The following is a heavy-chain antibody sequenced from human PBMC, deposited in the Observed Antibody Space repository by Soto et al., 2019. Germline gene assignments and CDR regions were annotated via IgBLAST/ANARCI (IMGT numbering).Heavy chain of an antibody. CDR3: AKDRRAGGNYGFYSDF. J-gene: IGHJ4*02. CDR2: SSATGAGT. V-gene: IGHV3-23*01. CDR1: GCTFSSYG. Sequence: GGSLRLSCAASGCTFSSYGMTWVRQAPGKGLEWVSFSSATGAGTYYADSVKGRFTISRDNSKNTLYLQMTSLRADDTAVYYCAKDRRAGGNYGFYSDFWGQGALVT. D-gene: IGHD1-7*01.